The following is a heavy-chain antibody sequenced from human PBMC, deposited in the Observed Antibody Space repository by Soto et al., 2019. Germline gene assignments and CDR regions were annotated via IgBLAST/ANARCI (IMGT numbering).Heavy chain of an antibody. D-gene: IGHD4-17*01. CDR3: ARDYGDYQFDY. Sequence: SETLSLTCTVSGGSISSSSYYWGWIRQPPGKGLEWIGNIYYRGTTYYNPSLKSRVTISVDTSKIQFSLKLASVTAADTAVYYCARDYGDYQFDYWGQGTLVTSPQ. V-gene: IGHV4-39*02. CDR1: GGSISSSSYY. J-gene: IGHJ4*02. CDR2: IYYRGTT.